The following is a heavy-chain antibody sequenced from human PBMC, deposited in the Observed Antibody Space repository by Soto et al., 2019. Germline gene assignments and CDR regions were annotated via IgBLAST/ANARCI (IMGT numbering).Heavy chain of an antibody. D-gene: IGHD2-15*01. V-gene: IGHV1-18*04. CDR1: GYTFTSYG. CDR3: ARGTHPRYCSGGSCYASDWIDP. Sequence: ASVKVSCKASGYTFTSYGISWVRQAPGQGLGWMGWISAYNGNTNYAQKLQGRVTTTTDTSTSTAYMELSSLRSDDTAGYYCARGTHPRYCSGGSCYASDWIDPWGQGTLGTVSS. J-gene: IGHJ5*02. CDR2: ISAYNGNT.